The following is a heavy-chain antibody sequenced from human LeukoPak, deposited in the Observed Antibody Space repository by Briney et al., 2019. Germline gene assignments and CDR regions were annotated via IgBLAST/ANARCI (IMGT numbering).Heavy chain of an antibody. Sequence: SGGSLRLSCAASGFTFSSYSMNWVRQAPGKGLEWVSYISSSSSTIYYADSVKGRFTISRDNAKNSLYLQMNSLRAEDTAVYYCARALYDGSGSYYNASFDYWGQGTLVTVSS. D-gene: IGHD3-10*01. CDR1: GFTFSSYS. CDR3: ARALYDGSGSYYNASFDY. J-gene: IGHJ4*02. V-gene: IGHV3-48*01. CDR2: ISSSSSTI.